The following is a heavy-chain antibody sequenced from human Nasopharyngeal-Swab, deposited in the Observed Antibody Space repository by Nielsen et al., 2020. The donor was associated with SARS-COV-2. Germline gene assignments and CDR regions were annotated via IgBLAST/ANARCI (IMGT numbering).Heavy chain of an antibody. D-gene: IGHD3-10*01. V-gene: IGHV3-33*01. CDR2: IWYDGSNK. Sequence: GESLKISCAASGFTFSSYGMHWVRQAPGKGLEWVAVIWYDGSNKYYADSVKGRFTISRDNSKNTLYLQMNSLRAEDTAVYYCARDNRGLLWFGELPQYYYYGMDVWGQGTTVTVSS. CDR3: ARDNRGLLWFGELPQYYYYGMDV. J-gene: IGHJ6*02. CDR1: GFTFSSYG.